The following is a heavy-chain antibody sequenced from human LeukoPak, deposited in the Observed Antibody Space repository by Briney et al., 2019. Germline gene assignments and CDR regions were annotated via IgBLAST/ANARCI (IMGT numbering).Heavy chain of an antibody. J-gene: IGHJ6*02. CDR3: AKDGGDSHYYGMDV. D-gene: IGHD3-16*01. CDR1: GFTFDDYA. Sequence: PGGSLRLFCAASGFTFDDYAMHWVRQAPGKGLEWVSGISWNSGSIGYADSVKGRFTISRDNAKNSLYLQMNSLRAEDTALYYCAKDGGDSHYYGMDVWGQGTTVTVSS. V-gene: IGHV3-9*01. CDR2: ISWNSGSI.